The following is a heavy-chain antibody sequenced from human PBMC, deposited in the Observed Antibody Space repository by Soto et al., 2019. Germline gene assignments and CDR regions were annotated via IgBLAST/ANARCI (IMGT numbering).Heavy chain of an antibody. CDR2: IYNSGIT. J-gene: IGHJ5*02. D-gene: IGHD3-3*01. Sequence: SETLSLTCTVSGGSIISGDYSWIWVRQSPGKGLEWIGHIYNSGITYYNPSLRSRVVISIDTSRNQFSLRLNSLTAADRAVYFCARGVTVFGLVSRFWFDPWGQGTVVTVSS. CDR3: ARGVTVFGLVSRFWFDP. V-gene: IGHV4-30-4*01. CDR1: GGSIISGDYS.